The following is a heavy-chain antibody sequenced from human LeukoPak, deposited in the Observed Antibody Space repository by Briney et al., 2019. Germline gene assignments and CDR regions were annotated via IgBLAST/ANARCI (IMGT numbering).Heavy chain of an antibody. CDR1: GYTFTSYD. J-gene: IGHJ4*02. Sequence: GASVKVSCKASGYTFTSYDINWVRQATGQGPEWMGWMSSNSGDTGYAQNFQGRVSMNRDTSISTAYMELSSLRSEDTAVYYCARGPPNWGYDYWGQGTLVTVSS. CDR3: ARGPPNWGYDY. D-gene: IGHD7-27*01. CDR2: MSSNSGDT. V-gene: IGHV1-8*01.